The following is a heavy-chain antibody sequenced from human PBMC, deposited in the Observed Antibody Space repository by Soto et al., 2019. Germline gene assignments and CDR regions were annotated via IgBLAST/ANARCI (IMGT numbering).Heavy chain of an antibody. CDR1: GTSISSYY. J-gene: IGHJ4*02. CDR3: ARYNSYAIDY. Sequence: PSETLSLTCTVSGTSISSYYWSWIRQPPGKGLEWIANIHYSGTTNYNPSLASRVTLSVDTSKNQFSLKMTSVTAADRAMYFCARYNSYAIDYWGRGTLFPVSS. V-gene: IGHV4-59*01. CDR2: IHYSGTT. D-gene: IGHD2-8*01.